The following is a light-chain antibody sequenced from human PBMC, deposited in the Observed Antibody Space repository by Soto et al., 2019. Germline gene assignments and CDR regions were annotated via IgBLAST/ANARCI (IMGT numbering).Light chain of an antibody. Sequence: PGERATLSCRASQGVSSYLAWYQQKPGQAPRLLIYDASNRATGIPARFSGSGPGTDFTLTISSLEPEDFAVYYGQQRGNWPPGFTFGPWTKVDI. CDR2: DAS. J-gene: IGKJ3*01. CDR3: QQRGNWPPGFT. CDR1: QGVSSY. V-gene: IGKV3D-11*01.